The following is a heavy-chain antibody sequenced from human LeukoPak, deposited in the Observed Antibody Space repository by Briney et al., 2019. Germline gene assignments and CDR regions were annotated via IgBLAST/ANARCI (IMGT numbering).Heavy chain of an antibody. V-gene: IGHV4-30-4*01. CDR3: VREDSSGRDGIDY. CDR2: IYYSGST. D-gene: IGHD3-22*01. CDR1: GGSISSGDYY. J-gene: IGHJ4*02. Sequence: PSQTLSLTCTVSGGSISSGDYYWSWIRQPPGKGLEWIGYIYYSGSTYYNPSLKSRVTISVDTSKNQFSLKLSSVTAADTAVYYCVREDSSGRDGIDYWGQGTLVTVSS.